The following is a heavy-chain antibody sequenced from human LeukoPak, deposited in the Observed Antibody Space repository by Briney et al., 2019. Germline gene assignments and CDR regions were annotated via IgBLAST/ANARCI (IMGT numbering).Heavy chain of an antibody. D-gene: IGHD3-3*01. CDR3: ARLSFWSGYYRFDY. CDR2: INHSGST. J-gene: IGHJ4*02. CDR1: GGSFSGYY. Sequence: SETLSLTCAVYGGSFSGYYWSWIRQPPGKGLEWIGEINHSGSTNYNPSLKSRVTISVDTSKNQFSLKLSSVTAADTAVYYCARLSFWSGYYRFDYWGQGTLVTASS. V-gene: IGHV4-34*01.